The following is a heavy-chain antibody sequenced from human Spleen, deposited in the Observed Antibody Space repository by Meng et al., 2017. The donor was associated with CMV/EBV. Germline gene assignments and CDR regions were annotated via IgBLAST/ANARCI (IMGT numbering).Heavy chain of an antibody. Sequence: KISCKASGGTFSSYAISWVRQAPGQGLEWMGGIIPIFGTANYAQKFQGRVTITTDESTSTAYMELSSLRSEDTAVYYCARGTAMATGFDYWGQGTLVTVSS. D-gene: IGHD5-18*01. CDR3: ARGTAMATGFDY. V-gene: IGHV1-69*05. CDR2: IIPIFGTA. CDR1: GGTFSSYA. J-gene: IGHJ4*02.